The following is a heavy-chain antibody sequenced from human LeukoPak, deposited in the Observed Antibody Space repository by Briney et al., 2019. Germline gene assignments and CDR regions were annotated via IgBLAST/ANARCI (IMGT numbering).Heavy chain of an antibody. CDR3: ASRSPGDSSGWYAPLD. CDR1: GFTFSDYY. Sequence: GGSPRLSCAASGFTFSDYYMSWIRQAPGKGLEWVSYISSSGSTIYYADSVKGRFTISRDKAKKSLYLQMTSLRAEDTAVYYCASRSPGDSSGWYAPLDWGHGTLVTVSS. D-gene: IGHD6-19*01. CDR2: ISSSGSTI. J-gene: IGHJ4*01. V-gene: IGHV3-11*04.